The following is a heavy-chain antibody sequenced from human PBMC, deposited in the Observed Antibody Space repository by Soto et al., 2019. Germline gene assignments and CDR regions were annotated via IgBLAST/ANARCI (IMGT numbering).Heavy chain of an antibody. J-gene: IGHJ4*02. Sequence: QVQLVESGGGVVQPGRSLSLSCAASGFTFSSYGMHWVRQAPGKGLEWVAFIWHDGGNKFYAESVKGRFTISRDNSKNTLYLQMTSLSAEDTAIYYCTRDGDVNTGFGKDYWGQGTLVTVSS. V-gene: IGHV3-33*01. CDR2: IWHDGGNK. D-gene: IGHD3-16*01. CDR1: GFTFSSYG. CDR3: TRDGDVNTGFGKDY.